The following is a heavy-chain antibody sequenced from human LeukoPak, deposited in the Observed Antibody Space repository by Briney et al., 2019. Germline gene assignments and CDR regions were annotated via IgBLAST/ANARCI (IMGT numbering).Heavy chain of an antibody. Sequence: AETLSLTCTVSGGSISSSSYYWGWIRQPPGKGLEWIGSIYYSGSTYYHPSLKSRVTISVDTSKNQFSLKLSSVTAADTAVYYCARQNYDILTGLNWFGPWGQGTLVTVSS. D-gene: IGHD3-9*01. V-gene: IGHV4-39*01. J-gene: IGHJ5*02. CDR1: GGSISSSSYY. CDR3: ARQNYDILTGLNWFGP. CDR2: IYYSGST.